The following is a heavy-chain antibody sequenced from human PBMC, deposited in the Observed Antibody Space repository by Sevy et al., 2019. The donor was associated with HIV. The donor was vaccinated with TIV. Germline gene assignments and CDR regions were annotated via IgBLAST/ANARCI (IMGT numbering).Heavy chain of an antibody. Sequence: ASVKVSCKASGGSFSHFPVSWVRQAPGQGLEWMGMIISKFGTIDYAQKFQGRVTITADESTTTAYMELTSLRSEDTAVYYCAREIPDYVSGYYSVDAFDVWGQGTKVTVSS. V-gene: IGHV1-69*13. CDR2: IISKFGTI. J-gene: IGHJ3*01. D-gene: IGHD3-22*01. CDR1: GGSFSHFP. CDR3: AREIPDYVSGYYSVDAFDV.